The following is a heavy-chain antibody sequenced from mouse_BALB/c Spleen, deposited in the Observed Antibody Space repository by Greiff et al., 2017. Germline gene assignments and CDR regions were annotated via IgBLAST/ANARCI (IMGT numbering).Heavy chain of an antibody. J-gene: IGHJ3*01. D-gene: IGHD3-1*01. CDR1: GYSITSGYY. V-gene: IGHV3-6*02. CDR3: ARQLGPGAY. Sequence: EVKLMESGPGLVKPSQSLSLTCSVTGYSITSGYYWNWIRQFPGNKLEWMGYISYDGSNNYNPSLKNRISITRDTSKNQFFLKLNSVTTEDTATYYCARQLGPGAYWGQGTLVTVSA. CDR2: ISYDGSN.